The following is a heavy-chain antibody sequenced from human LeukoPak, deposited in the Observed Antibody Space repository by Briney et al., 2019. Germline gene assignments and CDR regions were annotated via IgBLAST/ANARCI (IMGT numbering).Heavy chain of an antibody. V-gene: IGHV3-23*01. D-gene: IGHD3-10*01. CDR2: ISGSGGST. J-gene: IGHJ6*02. CDR3: AKQVRFMVLGYYGMDV. Sequence: PGGSLRLSCAASGFTFSSYAMSWVRQAPGKGLEWVSTISGSGGSTYYADSVKGRFTISRDNSKNTLYLQMNSLRAEDTAVYYCAKQVRFMVLGYYGMDVWGQGTTVTVSS. CDR1: GFTFSSYA.